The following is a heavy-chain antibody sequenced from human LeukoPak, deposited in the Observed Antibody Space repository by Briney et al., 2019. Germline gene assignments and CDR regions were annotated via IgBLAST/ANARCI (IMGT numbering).Heavy chain of an antibody. CDR3: ASSSTSGPWYFDL. CDR2: IYHSGST. V-gene: IGHV4-30-2*01. D-gene: IGHD6-25*01. Sequence: SQTLSLACAVSGGSISSGGYSWSWIRQPPGKGLEWIGYIYHSGSTYYNPSLKSRVTISVDRSKNQFSLKLSSVTAADTAVYYCASSSTSGPWYFDLWGRGTLVTVSS. J-gene: IGHJ2*01. CDR1: GGSISSGGYS.